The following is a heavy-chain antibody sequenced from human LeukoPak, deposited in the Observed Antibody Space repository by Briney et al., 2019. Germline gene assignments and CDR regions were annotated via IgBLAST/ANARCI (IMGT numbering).Heavy chain of an antibody. CDR2: IYDSGST. CDR3: ARQMFLGGMDV. J-gene: IGHJ6*02. D-gene: IGHD2/OR15-2a*01. Sequence: SETLSLTCSVSGASISSYFWSWIRQPPGKGLEWIGYIYDSGSTNYNPSLKSRVTISVDTSKDHFSLRLSSVTAADTAVYYCARQMFLGGMDVWGRGTTVTVSS. V-gene: IGHV4-59*08. CDR1: GASISSYF.